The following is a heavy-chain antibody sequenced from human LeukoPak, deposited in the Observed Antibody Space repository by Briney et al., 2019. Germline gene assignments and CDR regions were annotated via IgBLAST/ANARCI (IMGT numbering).Heavy chain of an antibody. Sequence: GGSLRLSCAASGFTFSSYGMHWVRQAPGKGLEWVAFIRYDGSNKYYADSVKGRFTISRDNAKNSLYLQMNSLRAEDTAVYYCARPLLGYCSGGSCYAFDIWGQGTMVTVSS. V-gene: IGHV3-30*02. CDR1: GFTFSSYG. CDR2: IRYDGSNK. CDR3: ARPLLGYCSGGSCYAFDI. D-gene: IGHD2-15*01. J-gene: IGHJ3*02.